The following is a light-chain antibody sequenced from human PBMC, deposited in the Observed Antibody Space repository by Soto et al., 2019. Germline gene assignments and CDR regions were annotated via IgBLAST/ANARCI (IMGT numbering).Light chain of an antibody. CDR3: QQYNSYQT. V-gene: IGKV1-5*01. J-gene: IGKJ1*01. CDR2: DAS. CDR1: QRISSW. Sequence: DIQMTQSPSTLSASVGDRVTITCRASQRISSWLAWYQQKPGKAPKLLIYDASSLESGFPSRFSGSGSGTEFTLTISSLQPDDFATYYCQQYNSYQTFGQGTKVDIK.